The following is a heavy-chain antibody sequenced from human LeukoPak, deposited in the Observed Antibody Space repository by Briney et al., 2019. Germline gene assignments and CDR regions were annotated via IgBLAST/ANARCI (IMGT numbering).Heavy chain of an antibody. J-gene: IGHJ4*02. V-gene: IGHV3-33*06. CDR2: IWYDGSNK. CDR1: GFTFSSYG. CDR3: AKGGIAARQGYFDY. D-gene: IGHD6-6*01. Sequence: GGSLRRSCAASGFTFSSYGMHWVREAPGKGLEWVAVIWYDGSNKYYADSVKGRFTISRDNSKNTLYLQMNSLRAEDTAVYYCAKGGIAARQGYFDYWGQGTLVTVSS.